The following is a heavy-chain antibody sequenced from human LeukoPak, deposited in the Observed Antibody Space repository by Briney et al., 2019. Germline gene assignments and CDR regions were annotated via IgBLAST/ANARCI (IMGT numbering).Heavy chain of an antibody. Sequence: GASVKVSCKVSGYTLTELSMHWVRQAPGKGLEWMGGFDPEDGETIYAQKFRGRVTMTEDTSTDTAYMELSSLRSEDTAVYYCATAGYCSGGSCPKHYYYGMDVWGQGTTVTVSS. CDR1: GYTLTELS. CDR3: ATAGYCSGGSCPKHYYYGMDV. J-gene: IGHJ6*02. CDR2: FDPEDGET. V-gene: IGHV1-24*01. D-gene: IGHD2-15*01.